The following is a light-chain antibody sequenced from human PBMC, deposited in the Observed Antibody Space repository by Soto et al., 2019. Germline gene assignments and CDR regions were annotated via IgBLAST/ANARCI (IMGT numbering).Light chain of an antibody. CDR1: SSNIGAGYD. CDR2: GNS. V-gene: IGLV1-40*01. J-gene: IGLJ1*01. CDR3: QPYDSSLSGYV. Sequence: QSVLTQPPSVSGAPGQRVTISCTGSSSNIGAGYDVHWYQQLPGTAPKLLIYGNSNRPSGVPDRFSGSKSGTSVSLAITGLQAEDEADYYCQPYDSSLSGYVFGTGTKVTVL.